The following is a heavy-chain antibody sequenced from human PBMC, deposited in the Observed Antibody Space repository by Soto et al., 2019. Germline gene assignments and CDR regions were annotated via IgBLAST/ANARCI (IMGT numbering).Heavy chain of an antibody. Sequence: QVQLQESGPGLVKPSQTLSLTCTVSGGSISSGGYYWSWIRQHPGKGLEWIGYIYYSGSTYYNPSLKSRVNISVDTSKNQFSLKLSSVTAADTAVYYCARQLGFGGVDYYGMDVWGQGTTVTVSS. CDR3: ARQLGFGGVDYYGMDV. J-gene: IGHJ6*02. D-gene: IGHD7-27*01. CDR2: IYYSGST. CDR1: GGSISSGGYY. V-gene: IGHV4-31*03.